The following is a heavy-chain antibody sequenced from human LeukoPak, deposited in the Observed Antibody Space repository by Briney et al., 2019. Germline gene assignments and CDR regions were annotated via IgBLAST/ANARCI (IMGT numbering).Heavy chain of an antibody. J-gene: IGHJ4*02. Sequence: AGGSLRLSCAASGFTVSSNFMNWVRQAPGKGLEWVSVIYSGDTTHYADSVKGRFTISRDNFKNTVHPQMNSLRAEDTAVYYCARVTADNDGYDFFDYWGQGTLVTVSS. D-gene: IGHD3-22*01. CDR3: ARVTADNDGYDFFDY. CDR1: GFTVSSNF. V-gene: IGHV3-66*02. CDR2: IYSGDTT.